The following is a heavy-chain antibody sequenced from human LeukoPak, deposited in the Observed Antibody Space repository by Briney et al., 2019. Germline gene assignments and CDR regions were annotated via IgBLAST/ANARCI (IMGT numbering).Heavy chain of an antibody. CDR3: ARDGKWMVRGVNLLPQAFDI. CDR1: GDSISSGNYY. Sequence: PSETLSLTCTVSGDSISSGNYYWTWIRQPAGKGLEWIGRIYTSGSTNYNPSLKSRITISIDTSKNQFSLRLTSVTAADTALYYCARDGKWMVRGVNLLPQAFDIWGQGTMVTVSS. J-gene: IGHJ3*02. CDR2: IYTSGST. D-gene: IGHD3-10*01. V-gene: IGHV4-61*02.